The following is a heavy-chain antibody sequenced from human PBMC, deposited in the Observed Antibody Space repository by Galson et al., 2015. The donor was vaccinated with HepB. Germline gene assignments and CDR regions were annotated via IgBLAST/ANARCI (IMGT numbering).Heavy chain of an antibody. D-gene: IGHD3-22*01. CDR2: IYPGDSDT. V-gene: IGHV5-51*01. Sequence: QSGAEVKKPGESLKISCKGSGYSFTSYWIGWVRQMPGKGLEWMGIIYPGDSDTRYSPSFQGQVTISADKSISTAYLQWSSLKASDTAMYYCAVTGDSSGYYYVFDYWGQGTLVTVSS. CDR1: GYSFTSYW. CDR3: AVTGDSSGYYYVFDY. J-gene: IGHJ4*02.